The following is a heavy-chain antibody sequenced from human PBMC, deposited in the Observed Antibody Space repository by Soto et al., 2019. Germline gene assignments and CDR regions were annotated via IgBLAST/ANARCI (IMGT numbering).Heavy chain of an antibody. CDR1: GYTFTSYG. V-gene: IGHV1-18*01. CDR2: ISAHNGNT. Sequence: QVHLVQSGAEVKKPGASVKVSCKASGYTFTSYGITWVRQAPGQGLEWMGWISAHNGNTDYAQKLQGRVDVTRDTSTSTASMELRSLISDDSAVYYCARGRYGDYWGQGALVTVSS. J-gene: IGHJ4*02. CDR3: ARGRYGDY. D-gene: IGHD1-1*01.